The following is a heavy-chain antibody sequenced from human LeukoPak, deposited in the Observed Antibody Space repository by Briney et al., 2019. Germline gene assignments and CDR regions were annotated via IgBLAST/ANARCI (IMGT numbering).Heavy chain of an antibody. CDR3: ARAAGMTTVTTAFDY. J-gene: IGHJ4*02. V-gene: IGHV4-59*01. Sequence: SETLSLTCTVSGGSISSYYWSWIRQPPGKGLEWIGYIYYSGSTNYNPSLKSRVTISVDTSKNQFSLKLSSVTAADTAVYYCARAAGMTTVTTAFDYWGQGTLVTVSS. CDR2: IYYSGST. D-gene: IGHD4-17*01. CDR1: GGSISSYY.